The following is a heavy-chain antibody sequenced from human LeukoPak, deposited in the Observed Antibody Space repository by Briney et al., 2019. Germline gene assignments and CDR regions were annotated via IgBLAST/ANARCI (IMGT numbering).Heavy chain of an antibody. V-gene: IGHV4-34*01. J-gene: IGHJ5*02. D-gene: IGHD1-14*01. CDR1: GGSFSGYY. Sequence: SETLSLTCAVYGGSFSGYYWSWIRQPPGKGREWIGEINHSGSTNYHPSLKSRATTSVETSKNQFFLKLSSVTAADTAVDYCTSQTVARLFYRWGQGTLVTVSS. CDR2: INHSGST. CDR3: TSQTVARLFYR.